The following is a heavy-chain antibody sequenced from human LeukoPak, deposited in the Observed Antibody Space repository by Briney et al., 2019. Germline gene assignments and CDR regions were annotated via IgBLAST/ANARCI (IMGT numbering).Heavy chain of an antibody. Sequence: PGGSLRLSCAASVFTFSSYAVSCVRQALGGGRGWVSAIMGSGGGTYYADSVRGRFTISRDNSKNTLYLQMNSLRAEDTAVYYCAKDRRPVGTFDIWGQGTMVTVSS. CDR1: VFTFSSYA. V-gene: IGHV3-23*01. CDR3: AKDRRPVGTFDI. J-gene: IGHJ3*02. CDR2: IMGSGGGT. D-gene: IGHD1-1*01.